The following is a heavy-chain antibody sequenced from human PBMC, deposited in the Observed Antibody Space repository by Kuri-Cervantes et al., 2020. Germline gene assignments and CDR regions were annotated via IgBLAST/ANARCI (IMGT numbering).Heavy chain of an antibody. CDR2: ISGSGGST. J-gene: IGHJ4*02. CDR1: GFTFSSYA. Sequence: GGSLRLSCAASGFTFSSYAMSWVRQAPGKGLEWVSAISGSGGSTYYADSVKGRFTISRDNSKNTLYLQMNSLRAEDTAVYYCAKDSTPIRNLRYFDWLLWEDDFDYWGQGTLVTVSS. D-gene: IGHD3-9*01. V-gene: IGHV3-23*01. CDR3: AKDSTPIRNLRYFDWLLWEDDFDY.